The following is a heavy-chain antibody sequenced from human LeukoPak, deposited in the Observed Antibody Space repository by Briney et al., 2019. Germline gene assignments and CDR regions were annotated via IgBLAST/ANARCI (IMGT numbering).Heavy chain of an antibody. Sequence: EGSLRLSCAASGLTFSSYAMSWVRQAPGKGLEWVSAISGSSGHTYYADSVKGRFTLDRDNSKNKLYLQINSLRAENTAVYYCAKVGFSEMEWLLYSDHWGQGTLVTVSS. CDR1: GLTFSSYA. CDR2: ISGSSGHT. CDR3: AKVGFSEMEWLLYSDH. D-gene: IGHD3-3*01. V-gene: IGHV3-23*01. J-gene: IGHJ4*02.